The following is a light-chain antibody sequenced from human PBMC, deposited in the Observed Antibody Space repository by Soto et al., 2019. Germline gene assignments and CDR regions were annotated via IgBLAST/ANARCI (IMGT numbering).Light chain of an antibody. J-gene: IGKJ4*01. CDR3: QQTDSYPST. CDR2: AAS. V-gene: IGKV1-13*02. Sequence: AIQLTQSPSSLSASVGDRVTIPCRASQVINRFLAWYQQKPGKAPKLLIYAASSLQTGDPSRFGGSGSATDFTLTINSLQPEDFATYYCQQTDSYPSTFGGGTKVDIK. CDR1: QVINRF.